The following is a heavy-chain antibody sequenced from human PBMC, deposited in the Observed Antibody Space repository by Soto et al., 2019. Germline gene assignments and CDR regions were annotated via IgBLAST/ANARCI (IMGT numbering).Heavy chain of an antibody. CDR2: ISYDGNNI. CDR3: ARVRENYGFWSVYSVYYYYYYMDV. Sequence: PGGSLRLSCAASGLTFSTQTMNWVRQTPGKGLEWVAVISYDGNNIYYSDSVKGRFTISRDNSKSTLYLQMNSLRTEDTAVYYCARVRENYGFWSVYSVYYYYYYMDVWGKGTSVTVSS. V-gene: IGHV3-30-3*01. D-gene: IGHD3-3*01. J-gene: IGHJ6*03. CDR1: GLTFSTQT.